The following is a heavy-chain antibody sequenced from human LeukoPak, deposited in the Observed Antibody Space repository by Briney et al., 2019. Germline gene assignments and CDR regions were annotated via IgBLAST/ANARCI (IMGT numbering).Heavy chain of an antibody. V-gene: IGHV4-39*07. Sequence: SETLSLTCTVSGGSISSSSYYWGWIRQPPGKGLEWIGSIHHSGITYYNPSLEGRVTISVDTSKNQFSLKLISVTAADTAVYYCATREATGYWGRGTLVTVSS. D-gene: IGHD1-26*01. CDR1: GGSISSSSYY. CDR3: ATREATGY. CDR2: IHHSGIT. J-gene: IGHJ4*02.